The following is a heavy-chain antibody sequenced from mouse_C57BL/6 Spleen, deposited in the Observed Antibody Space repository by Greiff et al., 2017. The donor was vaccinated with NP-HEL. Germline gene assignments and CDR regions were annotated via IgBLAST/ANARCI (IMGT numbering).Heavy chain of an antibody. J-gene: IGHJ1*03. CDR1: GYTFTSYD. Sequence: VQRVESGPELVKPGASVKLSCKASGYTFTSYDINWVKQRPGQGLEWIGWIYPRDGSTKYNEKFKGKATLTVDTSSSTAYMELHSLTSEDSAVYFCARWDYYGSSHWYFDVWGTGTTVTVSS. D-gene: IGHD1-1*01. CDR2: IYPRDGST. CDR3: ARWDYYGSSHWYFDV. V-gene: IGHV1-85*01.